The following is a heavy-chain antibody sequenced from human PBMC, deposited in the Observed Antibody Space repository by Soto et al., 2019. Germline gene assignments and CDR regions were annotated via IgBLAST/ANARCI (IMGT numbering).Heavy chain of an antibody. J-gene: IGHJ6*02. CDR2: IYYSGST. Sequence: PSETLSLTCTVSGGSISSYYCSWIRQPPGKGLEWIGYIYYSGSTNYNPSLKSRVTISVDTSKNQFSLKLSSVTAADTAVYYCARDGITIFGVAPRGYYYYYGMDVWGQGTTVTVSS. CDR3: ARDGITIFGVAPRGYYYYYGMDV. CDR1: GGSISSYY. D-gene: IGHD3-3*01. V-gene: IGHV4-59*01.